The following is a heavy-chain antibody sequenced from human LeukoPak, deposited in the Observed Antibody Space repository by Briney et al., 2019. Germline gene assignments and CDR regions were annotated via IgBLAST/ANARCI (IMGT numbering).Heavy chain of an antibody. V-gene: IGHV4-34*01. Sequence: PSETLSLTRAVYGGSFSGYYWSWIRQPPGKGLEWIGEINHSGSTNYNPSLKSRVTISVDTSKNQFSLKLSSVTAADTAVYYCARVYSSTHNWFDTWGQGTQVTVSS. CDR2: INHSGST. J-gene: IGHJ5*02. D-gene: IGHD2-2*01. CDR1: GGSFSGYY. CDR3: ARVYSSTHNWFDT.